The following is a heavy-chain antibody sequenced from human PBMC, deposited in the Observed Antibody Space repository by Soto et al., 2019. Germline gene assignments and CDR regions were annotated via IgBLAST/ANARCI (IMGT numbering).Heavy chain of an antibody. J-gene: IGHJ6*02. Sequence: ASVKVSCKASGYTFTSYGISWVRQAPGQGLEWMGWISAYNGNTNYAQKLQGRVTMTTDTSTSTAYMELRSLRSDDTAVYYCASRNSGYSSSWYAGGDYYYGMDVWGQGTTVTVS. CDR2: ISAYNGNT. V-gene: IGHV1-18*04. CDR1: GYTFTSYG. CDR3: ASRNSGYSSSWYAGGDYYYGMDV. D-gene: IGHD6-13*01.